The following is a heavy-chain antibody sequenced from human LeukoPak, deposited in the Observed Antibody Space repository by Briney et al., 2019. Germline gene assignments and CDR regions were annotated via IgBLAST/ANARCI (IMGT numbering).Heavy chain of an antibody. Sequence: PSETLSLTCAVYGGSFSGYYWSWIRQPPGKGLEWIGEINHSGSTNYNPSLKSRVTVSVDTSKNQFSLKLSSVTAADTAVYYCARRKPYCSSTSCYWDAFDIWGQGTMVTVSS. J-gene: IGHJ3*02. CDR1: GGSFSGYY. CDR3: ARRKPYCSSTSCYWDAFDI. CDR2: INHSGST. V-gene: IGHV4-34*01. D-gene: IGHD2-2*01.